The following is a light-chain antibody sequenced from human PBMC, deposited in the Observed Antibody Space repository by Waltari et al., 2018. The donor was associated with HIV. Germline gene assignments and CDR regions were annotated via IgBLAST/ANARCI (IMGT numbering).Light chain of an antibody. V-gene: IGKV3-15*01. J-gene: IGKJ2*01. CDR3: QQYNNWPRT. CDR1: QSVSSN. Sequence: EIVMTQSPVTLSVSPGERATLSCRASQSVSSNLAWYQQKPGQAPGLLIYGASTRATGIPARFSGSGSGTEFTLTISSLQSEDFAVYYCQQYNNWPRTFGQGTKLEIK. CDR2: GAS.